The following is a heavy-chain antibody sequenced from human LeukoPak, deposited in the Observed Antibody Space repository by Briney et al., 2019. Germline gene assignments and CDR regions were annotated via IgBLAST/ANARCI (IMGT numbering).Heavy chain of an antibody. CDR1: GLILSSYG. D-gene: IGHD3-16*01. Sequence: GGSLRLSCAASGLILSSYGTHWVRQAPGEGLEWVAYIRHDESKTFYADSVKGRFTISRDNSKNTLYLQMHSLRAEDTALYYCAKPVIPSAYQGTYYMDVWGKGTTVTVSS. CDR3: AKPVIPSAYQGTYYMDV. CDR2: IRHDESKT. J-gene: IGHJ6*03. V-gene: IGHV3-30*02.